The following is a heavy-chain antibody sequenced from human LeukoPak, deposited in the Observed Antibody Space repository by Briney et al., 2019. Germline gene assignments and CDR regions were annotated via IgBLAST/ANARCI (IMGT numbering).Heavy chain of an antibody. V-gene: IGHV3-7*01. Sequence: SGGSLRLSCAASGFTFSSYWMSWVRQAPGKGLEWVANIKQDGSEKYYVDSVKGRFIISRDNVKNSLYLQMSSLRAEDTAVYYCARARYFYDNSGYAGDYWGQGTLVTVSS. CDR2: IKQDGSEK. J-gene: IGHJ4*02. D-gene: IGHD3-22*01. CDR1: GFTFSSYW. CDR3: ARARYFYDNSGYAGDY.